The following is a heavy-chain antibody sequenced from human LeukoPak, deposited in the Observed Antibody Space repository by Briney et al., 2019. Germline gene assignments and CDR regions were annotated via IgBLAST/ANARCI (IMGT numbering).Heavy chain of an antibody. Sequence: GGTLRLSCAASGFTFSSYAMSWVRQPPGKGLEWVSAINGSGGSTYYPESVKGRFTISRDNSKDTLYLQMNSLRAEVTAVYYCAKYGVQQLVHDAFDIWGQGTMVTVSS. J-gene: IGHJ3*02. CDR1: GFTFSSYA. D-gene: IGHD6-13*01. V-gene: IGHV3-23*01. CDR2: INGSGGST. CDR3: AKYGVQQLVHDAFDI.